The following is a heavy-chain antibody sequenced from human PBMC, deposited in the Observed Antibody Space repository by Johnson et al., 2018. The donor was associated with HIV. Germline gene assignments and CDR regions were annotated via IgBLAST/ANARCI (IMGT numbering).Heavy chain of an antibody. CDR2: IGTAGDT. Sequence: VLLVESGGGVVQPGRSLRLSCAASGFTFSSYAMHWVRQAPGKGLEWVSAIGTAGDTYYPGSVKGRFTISRENAKNSRYLQMSSLRAEDTAVYYCARDGPWLQSQRDAFDIWGQGTMVTVSS. CDR1: GFTFSSYA. D-gene: IGHD5-24*01. V-gene: IGHV3-13*01. J-gene: IGHJ3*02. CDR3: ARDGPWLQSQRDAFDI.